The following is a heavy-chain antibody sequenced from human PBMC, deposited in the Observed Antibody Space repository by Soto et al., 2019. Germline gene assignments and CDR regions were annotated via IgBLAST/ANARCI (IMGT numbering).Heavy chain of an antibody. V-gene: IGHV5-51*01. CDR1: GFSFSRYT. Sequence: PGESLKISCVGSGFSFSRYTVGWVRPVPGKGLEWMGVIHPGDSDTIYSPSFQGQVTISADKSISTAYLQWSSLKASDTAMYYCTLSYGDSYYYYYGMDVWGQGTTVTVSS. D-gene: IGHD4-17*01. J-gene: IGHJ6*02. CDR2: IHPGDSDT. CDR3: TLSYGDSYYYYYGMDV.